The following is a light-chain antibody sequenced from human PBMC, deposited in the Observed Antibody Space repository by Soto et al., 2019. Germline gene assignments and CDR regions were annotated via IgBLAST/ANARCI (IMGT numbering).Light chain of an antibody. CDR1: SSDVGGYNY. CDR3: SSYTSSSTPNV. V-gene: IGLV2-14*01. J-gene: IGLJ1*01. Sequence: QSALTQPASVSGSPGQSITTSCTGTSSDVGGYNYVSWYQQHPGKAPKLMIYDVSNRPSGVSNRFSGSKSGNTASLTISGLQAEDEADYYCSSYTSSSTPNVFGTGTKLTVL. CDR2: DVS.